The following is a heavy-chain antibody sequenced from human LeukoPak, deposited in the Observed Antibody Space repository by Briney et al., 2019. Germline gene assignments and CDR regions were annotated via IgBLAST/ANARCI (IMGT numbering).Heavy chain of an antibody. Sequence: GASVKVSCKASGGTFSSYAISWVRQAPGQGLEWMGGIIPIFGTANYAQKFQGRVTITTDESTSTAYMELSSLRSEDTAVYYCARESYYYDSSGYYHQGAFDYWGQGTLVTVSS. CDR1: GGTFSSYA. D-gene: IGHD3-22*01. CDR3: ARESYYYDSSGYYHQGAFDY. J-gene: IGHJ4*02. V-gene: IGHV1-69*05. CDR2: IIPIFGTA.